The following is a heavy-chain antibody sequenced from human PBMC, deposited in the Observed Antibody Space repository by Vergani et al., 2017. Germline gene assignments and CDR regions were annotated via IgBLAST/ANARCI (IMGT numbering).Heavy chain of an antibody. J-gene: IGHJ6*02. D-gene: IGHD2-21*01. CDR1: GFSSRNAG. CDR2: IKSTLNRGPT. V-gene: IGHV3-15*07. CDR3: TTDPRYCGDGSCYWLRDHHYYGMDV. Sequence: EVQLVESGGGIVKPGGPLRPSCVAFGFSSRNAGRNWVGGTQGKGLEWVGRIKSTLNRGPTDYAAAVKGRLTISRDDSKNTLFLQMNGLKTEDIGVYYCTTDPRYCGDGSCYWLRDHHYYGMDVWGQGTTVTVSS.